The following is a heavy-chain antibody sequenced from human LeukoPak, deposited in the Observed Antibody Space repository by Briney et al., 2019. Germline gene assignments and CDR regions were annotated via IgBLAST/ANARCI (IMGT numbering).Heavy chain of an antibody. CDR2: ISSSGSYI. CDR1: GFTFSSYE. CDR3: VRSTGDDWYTFDT. J-gene: IGHJ3*02. V-gene: IGHV3-21*05. Sequence: GGSLRLSCAASGFTFSSYEMNWVRQAPGKGLEWVSYISSSGSYIYYADSVKGRFTISRDNARNSLYLQMNSLRAEDTSVYFCVRSTGDDWYTFDTWGQGTMVTVSS. D-gene: IGHD2-21*02.